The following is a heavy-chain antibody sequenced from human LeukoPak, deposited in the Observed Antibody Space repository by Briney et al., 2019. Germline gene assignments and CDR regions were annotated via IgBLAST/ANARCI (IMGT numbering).Heavy chain of an antibody. J-gene: IGHJ6*03. V-gene: IGHV1-69*05. CDR2: IIPIFGTA. CDR3: ASLGGVGAIYYMDV. CDR1: GGTFSSYA. Sequence: SVKVSCKASGGTFSSYAISWVRQAPGQGLEWMGGIIPIFGTANYAQKFQGRVTITTDESTSTAYMELRSLRSDDTAVYYCASLGGVGAIYYMDVWGKGTTVTVSS. D-gene: IGHD1-26*01.